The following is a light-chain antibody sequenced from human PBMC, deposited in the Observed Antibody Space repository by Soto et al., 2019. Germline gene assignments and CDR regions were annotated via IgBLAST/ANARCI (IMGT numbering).Light chain of an antibody. CDR2: EVS. Sequence: QSVLTQPASVSGSPGQSITISCTGTSSDVGGYNYVSWYQQHPAKAPKLMIYEVSNRPSGVSHRFSGSKSGNTASLTISGLQAEDEADYYCQSYDSSLSGSVFGGGTKLTVL. V-gene: IGLV2-14*01. J-gene: IGLJ2*01. CDR3: QSYDSSLSGSV. CDR1: SSDVGGYNY.